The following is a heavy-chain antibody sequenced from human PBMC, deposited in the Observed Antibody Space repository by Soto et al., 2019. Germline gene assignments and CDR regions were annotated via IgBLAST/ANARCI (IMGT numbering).Heavy chain of an antibody. J-gene: IGHJ5*02. D-gene: IGHD3-22*01. V-gene: IGHV3-23*01. CDR1: GFTFSSYA. CDR3: AKGGGYSNWFDP. CDR2: ISGSGGST. Sequence: EVQVLESGGGLVQPGGSLRLSCAASGFTFSSYAMSWVRQAPGKGLEWVSAISGSGGSTYYADSVKGRFTISRDNSKNTLYLQMNSLRAEDTAVYYCAKGGGYSNWFDPWGQGTLVTVSS.